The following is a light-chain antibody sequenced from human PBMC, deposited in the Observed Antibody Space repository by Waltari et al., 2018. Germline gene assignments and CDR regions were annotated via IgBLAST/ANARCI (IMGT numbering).Light chain of an antibody. Sequence: QSVLTQPPSVSGTPGPRVTISCSGSTSNIGAGHDVPWYQHLPGTAPKLLIYGKNKRPSGVPDRFSGSKSGTSASLAITGLQADDEADYFCQSFDNMLSGGVVFGGGTKLAVL. J-gene: IGLJ2*01. CDR1: TSNIGAGHD. CDR2: GKN. CDR3: QSFDNMLSGGVV. V-gene: IGLV1-40*01.